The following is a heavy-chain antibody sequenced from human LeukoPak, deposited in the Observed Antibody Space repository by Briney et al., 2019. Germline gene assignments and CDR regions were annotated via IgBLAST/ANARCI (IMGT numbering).Heavy chain of an antibody. Sequence: ASVKLSCKASGYTFTGYYMHWVRQPPGQGLEWMGWINPNSGGTNYAQTFQARVTMPRDTSISTAYMELSRLRSDDTAVYYCASFAGRYCSSTSCYDAFDIWGQGTMVTVSS. D-gene: IGHD2-2*01. J-gene: IGHJ3*02. CDR1: GYTFTGYY. V-gene: IGHV1-2*02. CDR3: ASFAGRYCSSTSCYDAFDI. CDR2: INPNSGGT.